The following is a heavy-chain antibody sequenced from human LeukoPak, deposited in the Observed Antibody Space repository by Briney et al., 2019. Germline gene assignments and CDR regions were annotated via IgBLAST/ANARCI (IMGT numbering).Heavy chain of an antibody. CDR1: GGSISSGSYY. Sequence: SETLSLTCTVSGGSISSGSYYWSWIRQPAGKGLEWIGRIYTSGSTNYNPSLKSRVTISVDTSKNQFSLKLSSVTAADTAVYYCARDLGGRGGRFDYWGQGTLVTVSS. J-gene: IGHJ4*02. CDR3: ARDLGGRGGRFDY. V-gene: IGHV4-61*02. D-gene: IGHD1-26*01. CDR2: IYTSGST.